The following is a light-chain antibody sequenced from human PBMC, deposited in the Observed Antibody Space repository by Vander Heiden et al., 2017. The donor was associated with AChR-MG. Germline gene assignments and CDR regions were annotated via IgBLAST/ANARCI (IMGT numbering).Light chain of an antibody. CDR2: DNT. CDR3: QSYDSSLSGHFV. Sequence: QSVLTQPPSVSGAPGQMVTVSCTGSSSNIGADYGVHWYQQLPGTAPKLLIYDNTNRPSGVPDRFSGSKSGTSASLAITGLQADDEADYYCQSYDSSLSGHFVFGTGTKVTVL. CDR1: SSNIGADYG. J-gene: IGLJ1*01. V-gene: IGLV1-40*01.